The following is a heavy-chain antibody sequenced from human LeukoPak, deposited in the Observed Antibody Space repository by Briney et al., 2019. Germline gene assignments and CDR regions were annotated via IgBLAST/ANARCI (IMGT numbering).Heavy chain of an antibody. Sequence: PGGSLRLSCAASGFTFSSYGMHWVRQAPGKGLEWVAVISYDGSNKYYADSVKGRFTVSRDNSKNTLYLQMNSLRAEDTAVYYCAKDSPNRSGSYPDWFDPWGQGTLVTVSS. J-gene: IGHJ5*02. CDR3: AKDSPNRSGSYPDWFDP. V-gene: IGHV3-30*18. D-gene: IGHD3-10*01. CDR1: GFTFSSYG. CDR2: ISYDGSNK.